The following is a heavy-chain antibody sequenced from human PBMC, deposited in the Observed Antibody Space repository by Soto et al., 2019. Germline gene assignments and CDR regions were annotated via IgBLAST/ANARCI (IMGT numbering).Heavy chain of an antibody. Sequence: SETLSLTCTVSGGSISSGGYYWRWIRQHPGKGLEWIGYIYYSGSTYYNPSLKSRVTISVDTSKTQFSLTLSSVTAADTAVYYCARGGSSTWTKWFDPWGQGTLVTVSS. CDR1: GGSISSGGYY. CDR2: IYYSGST. J-gene: IGHJ5*02. V-gene: IGHV4-31*03. CDR3: ARGGSSTWTKWFDP. D-gene: IGHD6-13*01.